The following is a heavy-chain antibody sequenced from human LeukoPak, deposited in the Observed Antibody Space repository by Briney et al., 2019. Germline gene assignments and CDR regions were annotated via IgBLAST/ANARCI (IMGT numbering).Heavy chain of an antibody. CDR2: IKGDGSVQ. Sequence: GGSLRLSCVASGFTFSSSWMNWVRQAPGKGLEWVANIKGDGSVQSYVDSVKGRFTISRDNARNSLYLQMNSLRAEDTAVYYCARDALSWQAAERHAVGSPWGQGTLVTVSS. CDR3: ARDALSWQAAERHAVGSP. J-gene: IGHJ5*02. CDR1: GFTFSSSW. D-gene: IGHD6-13*01. V-gene: IGHV3-7*01.